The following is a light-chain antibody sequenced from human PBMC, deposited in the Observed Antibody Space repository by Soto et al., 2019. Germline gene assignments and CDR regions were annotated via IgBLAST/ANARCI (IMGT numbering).Light chain of an antibody. J-gene: IGKJ1*01. Sequence: EIVLTRSPATLSLSPGERATLSCRASQSVTSNYLAWYQQKPGQAPRLLFFGASTRATGIPARFSGSGSGTEFTLTISSLQSEDFAVYYCQQYNNWPPTFGQGTKVDIK. CDR3: QQYNNWPPT. V-gene: IGKV3-15*01. CDR1: QSVTSN. CDR2: GAS.